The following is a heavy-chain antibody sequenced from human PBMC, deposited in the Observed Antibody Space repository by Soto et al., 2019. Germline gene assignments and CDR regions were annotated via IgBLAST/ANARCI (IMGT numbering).Heavy chain of an antibody. CDR2: ISYDGNIK. Sequence: QVQLVESGGGVVQPGRSLRLSCAASGFTFSNFGMQWVRQAPGKGLEWVASISYDGNIKYSADSVKGRFTISRDNSKNTLYLQMNSLRSEDTAVYYCARFGGPVTAAVDDYWGQGTLVTVSS. D-gene: IGHD6-13*01. CDR1: GFTFSNFG. J-gene: IGHJ4*02. V-gene: IGHV3-30*03. CDR3: ARFGGPVTAAVDDY.